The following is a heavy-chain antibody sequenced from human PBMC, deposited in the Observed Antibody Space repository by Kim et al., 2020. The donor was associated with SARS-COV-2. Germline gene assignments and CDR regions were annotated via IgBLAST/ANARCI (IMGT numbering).Heavy chain of an antibody. J-gene: IGHJ3*02. V-gene: IGHV2-5*02. CDR1: GFSLSAKRVG. CDR2: IYWDNDD. Sequence: SGPTLVRPTETLTLTCTFSGFSLSAKRVGVGWFRQPPGKALEWLALIYWDNDDRYNPSLKDRVTITKDTSKNQVLLKVTNVDPVDTGTYSCARAIITFGGVSEIDAFDMWGQGLIVTVYS. D-gene: IGHD3-16*01. CDR3: ARAIITFGGVSEIDAFDM.